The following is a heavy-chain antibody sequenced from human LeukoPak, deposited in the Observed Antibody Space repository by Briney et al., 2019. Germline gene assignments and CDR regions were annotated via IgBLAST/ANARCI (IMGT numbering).Heavy chain of an antibody. CDR3: ARVGSIAAAGTGGAFDI. CDR2: INPSGGST. V-gene: IGHV1-46*01. J-gene: IGHJ3*02. Sequence: GASVKVSCKASGYTFTSYGISWVRQAPGQGLEWMGIINPSGGSTSYAQKFQGRVTMTRDTSTSTVYMELSSLRSEDTAVYYCARVGSIAAAGTGGAFDIWGQGTMVTVSS. CDR1: GYTFTSYG. D-gene: IGHD6-13*01.